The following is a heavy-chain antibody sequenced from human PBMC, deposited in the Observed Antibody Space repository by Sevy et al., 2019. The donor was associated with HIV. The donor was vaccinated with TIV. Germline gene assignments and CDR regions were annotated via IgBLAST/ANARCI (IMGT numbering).Heavy chain of an antibody. CDR1: GFTFSSYS. D-gene: IGHD3-22*01. V-gene: IGHV3-21*01. CDR3: ATGKVNYYDSSFARV. CDR2: ISSSSSYI. Sequence: GGSLRLSCAASGFTFSSYSMNWVRQAPGKGLEWVSSISSSSSYIYYADSVKDRFTISRDNAKNSLYLQMNSLRAEDTAVYYCATGKVNYYDSSFARVWGQGTLVTVSS. J-gene: IGHJ4*02.